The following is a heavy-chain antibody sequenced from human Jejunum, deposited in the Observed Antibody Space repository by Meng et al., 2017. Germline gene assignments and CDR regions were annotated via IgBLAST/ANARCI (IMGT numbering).Heavy chain of an antibody. D-gene: IGHD7-27*01. CDR2: AST. Sequence: QMTRQAPCPGLVSPSETLSLICAVSGGSGSSSGYQWGWIRQPPGKGLEWIGYASTNYNPSLKSRVTISVDTSKNQFSLKLTSVTAADTAVYYCARDHWGSLDYWGQGVLVTVSS. J-gene: IGHJ4*02. V-gene: IGHV4-61*08. CDR3: ARDHWGSLDY. CDR1: GGSGSSSGYQ.